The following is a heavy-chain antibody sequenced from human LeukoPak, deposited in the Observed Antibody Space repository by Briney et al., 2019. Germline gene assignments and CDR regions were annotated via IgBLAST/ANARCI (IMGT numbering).Heavy chain of an antibody. CDR3: ASAEDYGGNSGPLGP. CDR2: IYHSGST. D-gene: IGHD4-23*01. CDR1: GYSISSGYY. V-gene: IGHV4-38-2*02. Sequence: SETLSLTCTVSGYSISSGYYWGWIRQPPGKGLEWIGSIYHSGSTYYNPSLKSRVTISVDTSKNQFSLKLSSVTAADTAVYYCASAEDYGGNSGPLGPWGQGTLVTVSS. J-gene: IGHJ5*02.